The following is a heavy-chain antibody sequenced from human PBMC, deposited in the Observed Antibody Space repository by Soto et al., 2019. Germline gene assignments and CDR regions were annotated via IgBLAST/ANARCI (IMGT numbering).Heavy chain of an antibody. Sequence: QVQLVESGGGVVQPGRSLRLSCAASGFTFSSYAMHWVRQAPGKGLEWVAVISYDGSNKYYADSVKGRFTISRDNSKNTLYLQMNSLRAEDTAVYYCARGNYEDVDTAMFYWGQGTLVTVSS. CDR2: ISYDGSNK. D-gene: IGHD5-18*01. CDR3: ARGNYEDVDTAMFY. V-gene: IGHV3-30-3*01. J-gene: IGHJ4*02. CDR1: GFTFSSYA.